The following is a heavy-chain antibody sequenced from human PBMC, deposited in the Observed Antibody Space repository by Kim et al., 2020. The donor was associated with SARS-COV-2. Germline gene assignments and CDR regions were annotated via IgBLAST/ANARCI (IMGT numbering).Heavy chain of an antibody. J-gene: IGHJ6*02. D-gene: IGHD6-25*01. V-gene: IGHV3-30*04. Sequence: GGSLRLSCAASGFTFSSYAMHWVRQAPGKGLEWVAVISYDGSNKYYADSVKGRFTISRDNSKNTLYLQMNSLRAEDTAVYYCARVSIAAELEVYYYYGMDVWGQGTTVTVSS. CDR3: ARVSIAAELEVYYYYGMDV. CDR1: GFTFSSYA. CDR2: ISYDGSNK.